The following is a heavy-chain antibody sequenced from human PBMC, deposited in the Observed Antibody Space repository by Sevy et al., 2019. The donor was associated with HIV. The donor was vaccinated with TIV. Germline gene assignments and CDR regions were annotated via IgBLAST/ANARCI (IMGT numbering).Heavy chain of an antibody. D-gene: IGHD4-17*01. Sequence: GGSLRLSCAASGFTFSSYAVHWVRQAPGKGLEWVAVISYDGSNKYYADSVKGRFTISRDNSKNTLYLQMNSLRAEDTAVYYCASTKGTVTSYYYYGMDVWGQGTTVTVSS. CDR1: GFTFSSYA. J-gene: IGHJ6*02. CDR3: ASTKGTVTSYYYYGMDV. V-gene: IGHV3-30*04. CDR2: ISYDGSNK.